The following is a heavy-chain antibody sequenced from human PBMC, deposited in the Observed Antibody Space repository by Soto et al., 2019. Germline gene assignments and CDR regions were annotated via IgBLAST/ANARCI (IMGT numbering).Heavy chain of an antibody. CDR1: GFTFSNYG. CDR3: AKEGPITNWYFDY. V-gene: IGHV3-30*18. Sequence: QVQLVESGGGVVQPGRSLRLSCAASGFTFSNYGMHWVRQAPGKGLEWVIVISYDGNVAYYADSVKGRFTISRDNSKNPLYLQMNSLRTADTAMYYCAKEGPITNWYFDYWGQGTRVTVSS. D-gene: IGHD1-1*01. J-gene: IGHJ4*02. CDR2: ISYDGNVA.